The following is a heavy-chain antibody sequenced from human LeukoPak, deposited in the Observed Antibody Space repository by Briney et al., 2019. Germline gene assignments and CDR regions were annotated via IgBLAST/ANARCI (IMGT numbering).Heavy chain of an antibody. D-gene: IGHD3-22*01. J-gene: IGHJ5*02. V-gene: IGHV4-59*12. CDR3: ASRFFYDSSGHRPGWFDP. Sequence: SETLSLTCTVSGGSISTYYWNWIRQPPGKGLEWIGYIYYSGTTNYNPSLKSRVSMSVDTSKNQFSLKLSSVTAADTAVYYCASRFFYDSSGHRPGWFDPWGQGTLVTVSS. CDR2: IYYSGTT. CDR1: GGSISTYY.